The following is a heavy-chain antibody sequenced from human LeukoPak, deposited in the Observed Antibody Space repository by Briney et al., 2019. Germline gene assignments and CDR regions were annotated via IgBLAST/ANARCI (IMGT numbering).Heavy chain of an antibody. CDR3: ARSSGTGTFSY. Sequence: ETLSLXCTVSGDSISRSTYYWAWIRQPPGKGLEWIGSVYYGRSPYFNPSLESQSTISVDRSKNQFYVKVRSVKAADTAVEYCARSSGTGTFSYWGQGTLVTVSS. V-gene: IGHV4-39*01. J-gene: IGHJ4*02. D-gene: IGHD6-25*01. CDR2: VYYGRSP. CDR1: GDSISRSTYY.